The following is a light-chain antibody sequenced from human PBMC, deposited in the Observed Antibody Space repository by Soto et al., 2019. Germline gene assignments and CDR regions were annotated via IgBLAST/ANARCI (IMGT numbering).Light chain of an antibody. V-gene: IGKV3-20*01. J-gene: IGKJ1*01. CDR2: GAS. CDR3: QQYGSSPQGP. CDR1: QSVSSSY. Sequence: EIVLTQSPGTLSLSPGERATLSCRASQSVSSSYLAWYQQKPGQAPRLLIYGASSRATGIPDRFSGSGSGTDLTLTISRLEPEDFAVYYCQQYGSSPQGPFGQGTKVEIK.